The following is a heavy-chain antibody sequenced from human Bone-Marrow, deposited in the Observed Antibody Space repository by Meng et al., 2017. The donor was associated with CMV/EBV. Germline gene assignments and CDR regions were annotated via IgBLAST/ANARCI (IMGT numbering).Heavy chain of an antibody. CDR1: G. CDR3: AKEGGLVVVPAAIPRHNWFDP. V-gene: IGHV3-30*02. D-gene: IGHD2-2*02. Sequence: GMQWFRQAPGKGLDWVAFIRYDGSNKYDAESGKGRFTISRDNSKNTLYLQMNSLRAEDTAVYYCAKEGGLVVVPAAIPRHNWFDPWGQGTLVTVSS. J-gene: IGHJ5*02. CDR2: IRYDGSNK.